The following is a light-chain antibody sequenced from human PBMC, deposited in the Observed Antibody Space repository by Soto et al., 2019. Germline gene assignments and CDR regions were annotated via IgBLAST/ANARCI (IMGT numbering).Light chain of an antibody. J-gene: IGKJ1*01. CDR3: QQYGSSPWT. Sequence: ENVLTQSPGTLSLSPGERATLSCRASQSISSSLLAWYQQKPGQAPRLLIYGASSRATGIPDRFSGSESGTDFTLTISRLEPEDFAVYYCQQYGSSPWTFGQGTKVEIK. CDR2: GAS. V-gene: IGKV3-20*01. CDR1: QSISSSL.